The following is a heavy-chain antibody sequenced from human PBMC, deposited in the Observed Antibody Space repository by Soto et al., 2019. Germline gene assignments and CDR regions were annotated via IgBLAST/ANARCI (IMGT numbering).Heavy chain of an antibody. V-gene: IGHV3-73*02. J-gene: IGHJ4*02. CDR3: TINRYYYDSSGYVFDY. D-gene: IGHD3-22*01. CDR1: GFTFSGSA. CDR2: IRSKANSYAT. Sequence: EVQEVESGGGLVQPGGSLTLSCTPSGFTFSGSAVNWVRQASGKGLEWVGRIRSKANSYATSFAASVKGRFTISRDDSKNTAYLKMNSLKAEDTAVYYCTINRYYYDSSGYVFDYWGQGTLVTVSS.